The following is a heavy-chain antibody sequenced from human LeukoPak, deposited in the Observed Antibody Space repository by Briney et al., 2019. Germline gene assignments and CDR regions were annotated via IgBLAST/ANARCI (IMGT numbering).Heavy chain of an antibody. CDR3: ARDEYYYDSSGYSDAFDI. D-gene: IGHD3-22*01. V-gene: IGHV4-4*07. CDR1: GGSISSFY. J-gene: IGHJ3*02. CDR2: IYTSGST. Sequence: SETLSLTCTVSGGSISSFYWSWIRQPAGKGLEWIGRIYTSGSTNYNPSLKSRVTMSVDTSKNQFSLKLSSVTAADTAVYYCARDEYYYDSSGYSDAFDIWGQGTMVTVSS.